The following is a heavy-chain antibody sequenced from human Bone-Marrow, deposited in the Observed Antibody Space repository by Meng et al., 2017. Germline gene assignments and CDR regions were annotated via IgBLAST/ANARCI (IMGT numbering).Heavy chain of an antibody. D-gene: IGHD4-17*01. CDR1: GFTFSSYA. CDR3: ARDPPGGVTTSFGSQGDY. J-gene: IGHJ4*02. CDR2: ISYDGSSK. V-gene: IGHV3-30*04. Sequence: GGSLRLSCAASGFTFSSYAMHWVRQAPGKGLEWVAVISYDGSSKYYADSVKGRFTISRDNSKNTLYLQMNSLRAEDTAVYYCARDPPGGVTTSFGSQGDYWGQGTLVTVSS.